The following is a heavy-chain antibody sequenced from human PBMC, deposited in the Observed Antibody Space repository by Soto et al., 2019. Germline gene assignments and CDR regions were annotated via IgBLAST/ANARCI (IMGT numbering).Heavy chain of an antibody. CDR2: INAGSGNT. J-gene: IGHJ3*02. Sequence: QAQLVQSGAEMKKPGASVKVSCKATGYTFSAYTMNWVRQAPGQRLEWMGWINAGSGNTKYSQNFQGRVSITRNTAASTVYRKRTGMTSEDTAVYFCARDTETLGPRAIVALDIWGQGTMITVSS. D-gene: IGHD2-15*01. CDR1: GYTFSAYT. CDR3: ARDTETLGPRAIVALDI. V-gene: IGHV1-3*01.